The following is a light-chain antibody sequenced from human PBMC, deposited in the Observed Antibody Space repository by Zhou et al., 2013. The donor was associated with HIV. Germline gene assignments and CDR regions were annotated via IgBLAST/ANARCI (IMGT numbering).Light chain of an antibody. CDR1: QSISRW. V-gene: IGKV1-5*03. J-gene: IGKJ1*01. CDR3: QQYRIFPRT. CDR2: TAS. Sequence: DIQMTQSPSTLSASVGDRVTITCRASQSISRWVAWYQQKPGEAPRLLIYTASDLETGVPSRFSGSGSGTDFTLTISSLQTDDFATYYCQQYRIFPRTFGQGTKVAIK.